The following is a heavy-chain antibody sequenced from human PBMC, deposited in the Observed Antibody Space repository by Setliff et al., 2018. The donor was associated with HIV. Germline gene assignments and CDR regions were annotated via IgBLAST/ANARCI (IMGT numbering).Heavy chain of an antibody. CDR2: IYTSGNTNYNPST. J-gene: IGHJ3*02. D-gene: IGHD6-19*01. CDR3: TRQSPVAGSGAFDI. V-gene: IGHV4-61*02. Sequence: KPSETLSLTCTVSGDSSSSGGYYWSWIRQPAGQGLEWIGRIYTSGNTNYNPSTNYNPSLKSRITISLETSRNQFSLRVTSVTATDTAVYYCTRQSPVAGSGAFDIWVQGTMVTVSS. CDR1: GDSSSSGGYY.